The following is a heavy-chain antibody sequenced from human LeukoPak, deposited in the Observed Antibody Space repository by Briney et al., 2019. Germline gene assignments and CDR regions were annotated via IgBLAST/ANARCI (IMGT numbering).Heavy chain of an antibody. J-gene: IGHJ3*02. CDR2: VSDGGGST. D-gene: IGHD5-12*01. Sequence: GGSLRLSCAASGFTFSSYAMSWVRQAPGKGLEWVSAVSDGGGSTYYADSVKGRFTISRDNSKNTLYLQMNSLRAEDTAVYYCAKDRRQYREDDAFDIWGQGTMVTVSS. CDR3: AKDRRQYREDDAFDI. CDR1: GFTFSSYA. V-gene: IGHV3-23*01.